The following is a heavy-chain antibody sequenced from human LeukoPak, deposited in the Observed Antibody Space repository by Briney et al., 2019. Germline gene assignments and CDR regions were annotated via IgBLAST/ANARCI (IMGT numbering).Heavy chain of an antibody. CDR1: GGTFSSYA. CDR2: IIPIFGTA. D-gene: IGHD4-17*01. CDR3: ATNDYGDYALSY. V-gene: IGHV1-69*01. J-gene: IGHJ4*02. Sequence: ASVKVSCKASGGTFSSYAISWVRQAPGQGLEWMGGIIPIFGTANYAQKFQGRVTITADESTSTAYMELSSLRSEDTAVYYCATNDYGDYALSYWGQGTLVTVSS.